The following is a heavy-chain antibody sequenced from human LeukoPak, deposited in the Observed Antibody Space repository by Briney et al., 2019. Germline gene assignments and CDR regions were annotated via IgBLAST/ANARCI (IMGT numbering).Heavy chain of an antibody. V-gene: IGHV3-33*05. Sequence: GGSLRLSCAASGFTFSNYGMHWVRQAPGKGLEWVAVISYDGSNKYYADSVKGRFTISRDNSKNTLYLQMNSLRAEDTAVYYCAKEGLRRVNWFDPWGQGTLVTVSS. CDR1: GFTFSNYG. CDR2: ISYDGSNK. D-gene: IGHD4-17*01. CDR3: AKEGLRRVNWFDP. J-gene: IGHJ5*02.